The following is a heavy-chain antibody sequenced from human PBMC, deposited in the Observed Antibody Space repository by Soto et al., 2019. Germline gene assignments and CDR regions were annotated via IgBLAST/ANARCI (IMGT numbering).Heavy chain of an antibody. CDR2: ISWNSGSI. CDR3: AKDDGYCSGGSCYSFDY. V-gene: IGHV3-9*01. D-gene: IGHD2-15*01. Sequence: DVQLVESGGGLVQPGRSLRLSCAASGFTFDDYAMHWVRQAPGKGLEWVSGISWNSGSIGYADSVKGRFTISRDNAKNSLYLQMNSLRAEDTALYYCAKDDGYCSGGSCYSFDYWGQGTLVTVSS. J-gene: IGHJ4*02. CDR1: GFTFDDYA.